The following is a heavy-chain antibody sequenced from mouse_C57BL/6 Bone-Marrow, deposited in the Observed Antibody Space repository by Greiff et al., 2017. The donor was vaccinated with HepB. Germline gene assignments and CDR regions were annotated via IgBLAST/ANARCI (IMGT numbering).Heavy chain of an antibody. Sequence: EVQRVESGGGLVKPGGSLKLSCAASGFTFSSYAMSWVRQTPEKRLEWVATISDGGSYTYYPDNVKGRFTISRDNAKNNLYLQMSHLKSEDTAMYYCARDLYDYDWFAYWGQGTLVTVSA. V-gene: IGHV5-4*01. CDR1: GFTFSSYA. D-gene: IGHD2-4*01. CDR3: ARDLYDYDWFAY. CDR2: ISDGGSYT. J-gene: IGHJ3*01.